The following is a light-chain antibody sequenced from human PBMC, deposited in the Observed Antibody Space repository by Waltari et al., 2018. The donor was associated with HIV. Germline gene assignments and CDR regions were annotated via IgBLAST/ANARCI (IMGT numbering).Light chain of an antibody. J-gene: IGLJ3*02. V-gene: IGLV3-21*02. CDR1: NIGSQS. Sequence: SYVLTQPPSVSVAPGQTARITCGGDNIGSQSVNWYQHKPGQAPLLVVFDDGDRHSGIPDRFAGSNSGNTATLTSGRVEAGDEADYYCQLWDTTSDHPVFGGGTKLTVL. CDR3: QLWDTTSDHPV. CDR2: DDG.